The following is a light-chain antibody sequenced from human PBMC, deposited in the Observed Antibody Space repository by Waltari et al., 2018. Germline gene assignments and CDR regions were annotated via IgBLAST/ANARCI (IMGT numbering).Light chain of an antibody. V-gene: IGKV3D-20*01. CDR3: QQYGTSPLT. J-gene: IGKJ4*01. CDR2: DAS. Sequence: EIVLTQSPVTLSLSPGETATLSCGASQNVNTYLAWYQQRPGLAPRLLIYDASNRATGIPDRFSGSGSGTDFTLTISRLEPEDFAVYFCQQYGTSPLTFGGGAKLEI. CDR1: QNVNTY.